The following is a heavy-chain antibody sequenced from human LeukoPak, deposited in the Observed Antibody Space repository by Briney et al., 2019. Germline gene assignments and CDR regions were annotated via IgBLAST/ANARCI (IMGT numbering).Heavy chain of an antibody. CDR2: ISNSGTYI. D-gene: IGHD3-22*01. CDR1: GFSFSSFS. J-gene: IGHJ4*02. Sequence: GGSLRLSCAGSGFSFSSFSMNWVCQAPGKGLEWVSSISNSGTYIHYADSVKGRFTISRDNAKNTLYLQMSSLRAEDTAVYYCARDWDYYDSRTDYWGQGTLVTVSS. V-gene: IGHV3-21*01. CDR3: ARDWDYYDSRTDY.